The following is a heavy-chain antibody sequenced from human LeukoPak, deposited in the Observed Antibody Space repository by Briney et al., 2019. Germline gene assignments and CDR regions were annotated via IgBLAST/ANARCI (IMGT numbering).Heavy chain of an antibody. CDR3: ATDAHSRYYYDSSGYYY. Sequence: ASVTVSCKVSGYTLTELSMHWVRQAPGKGLEWMGGFDPEDGETIYAQKIQGRVTMTEDTSTDTAYVELSSLRSEDTAVYYCATDAHSRYYYDSSGYYYWGQGTLVTVSS. CDR1: GYTLTELS. J-gene: IGHJ4*02. CDR2: FDPEDGET. V-gene: IGHV1-24*01. D-gene: IGHD3-22*01.